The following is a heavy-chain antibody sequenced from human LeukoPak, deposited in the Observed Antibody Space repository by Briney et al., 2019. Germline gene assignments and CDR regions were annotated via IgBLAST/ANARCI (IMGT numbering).Heavy chain of an antibody. V-gene: IGHV4-39*01. Sequence: SETLSLTCTVSGGSISSSSYYWGWIRQPPGKGLEWIGSIYYSGSTYYNPSLKSRVTISVDTSKNQFSLKLSSVTAADTAVYYCARQLTYYDFWSGYYTGNIIDYWGQGTLVTVSS. CDR1: GGSISSSSYY. CDR2: IYYSGST. CDR3: ARQLTYYDFWSGYYTGNIIDY. J-gene: IGHJ4*02. D-gene: IGHD3-3*01.